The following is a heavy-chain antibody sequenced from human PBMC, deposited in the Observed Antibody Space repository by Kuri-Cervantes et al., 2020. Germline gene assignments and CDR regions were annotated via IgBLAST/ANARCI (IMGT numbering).Heavy chain of an antibody. D-gene: IGHD4-11*01. CDR3: ARERVVAVTRNSLPYFDY. Sequence: SVKVSCKASGYTFTSYDINWVRQATGQGLEWMGGIIPILGTANYAQKFQGRVTITADESTSTAYMELSSLRSEDTAVYYCARERVVAVTRNSLPYFDYWGQGTLVTVSS. J-gene: IGHJ4*02. CDR2: IIPILGTA. V-gene: IGHV1-69*13. CDR1: GYTFTSYD.